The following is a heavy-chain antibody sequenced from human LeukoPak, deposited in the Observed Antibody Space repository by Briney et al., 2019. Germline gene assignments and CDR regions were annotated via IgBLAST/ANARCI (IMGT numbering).Heavy chain of an antibody. J-gene: IGHJ4*02. V-gene: IGHV3-21*01. CDR2: ISSSSSYI. D-gene: IGHD5-18*01. Sequence: GGSLRLSCAASGFTFSSYSMNWVRQAPGKGLEWVSSISSSSSYIYYADSVKGRFTISRDNAKNSLYLQMNSLRAEDTAVYYCARRGYSYAVLDYWGQGTLVTVSS. CDR1: GFTFSSYS. CDR3: ARRGYSYAVLDY.